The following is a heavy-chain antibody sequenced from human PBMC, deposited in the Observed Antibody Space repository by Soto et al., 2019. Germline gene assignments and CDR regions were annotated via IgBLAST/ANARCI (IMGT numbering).Heavy chain of an antibody. CDR1: GYSFTNYW. Sequence: GEXLKISCQGSGYSFTNYWVGWVRQIPGRGLEWMGIIHPGDSDTRYSPFFQGQVTISADKSISTAYLQWSSLKASDTAMYYCARHNRYSSTWFEGWFDPWGQGTLVTVSS. V-gene: IGHV5-51*01. D-gene: IGHD6-13*01. J-gene: IGHJ5*02. CDR3: ARHNRYSSTWFEGWFDP. CDR2: IHPGDSDT.